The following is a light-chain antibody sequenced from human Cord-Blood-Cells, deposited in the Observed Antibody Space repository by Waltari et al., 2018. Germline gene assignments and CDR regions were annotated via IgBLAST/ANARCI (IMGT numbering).Light chain of an antibody. CDR2: KAS. CDR1: QSISSW. J-gene: IGKJ1*01. V-gene: IGKV1-5*03. CDR3: QQYNSYRT. Sequence: DIQMTQSPSTLSASVGDRVTITCRASQSISSWLAWYQQKPGKAPKLLIYKASSLESGVPSRFSGSGSGTEFTLTISSLQPDDFATYYCQQYNSYRTFGQGP.